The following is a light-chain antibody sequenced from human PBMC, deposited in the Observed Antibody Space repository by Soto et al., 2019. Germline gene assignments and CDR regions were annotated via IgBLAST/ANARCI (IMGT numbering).Light chain of an antibody. CDR1: SSNIGNNY. CDR3: GTWDSSLSVYV. CDR2: EDI. Sequence: QSVLTQPPSMSAAPGQKVTISCSGSSSNIGNNYVSWYRQLPGTAPKLLIYEDIKRPSGIPDRFSGSKSGTSATLGITGLQTGDEADYYCGTWDSSLSVYVFGTGTKLTVL. J-gene: IGLJ1*01. V-gene: IGLV1-51*02.